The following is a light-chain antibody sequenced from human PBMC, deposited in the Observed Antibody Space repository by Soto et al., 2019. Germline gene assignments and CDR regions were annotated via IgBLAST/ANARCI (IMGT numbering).Light chain of an antibody. CDR2: GAS. V-gene: IGKV1-17*01. CDR3: LQNHGHPFT. CDR1: QGIGDD. Sequence: DIQMTQSPSSLSASVGDRVTITCRASQGIGDDLGWYQHKPGKAPQRLISGASNLQSGVPSRFSGSGSGTEFTLTISGLQPEDFATYYCLQNHGHPFTFGPGTKVDIK. J-gene: IGKJ3*01.